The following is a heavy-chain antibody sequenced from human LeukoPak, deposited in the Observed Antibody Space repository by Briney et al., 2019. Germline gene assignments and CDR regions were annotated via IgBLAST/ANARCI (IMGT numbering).Heavy chain of an antibody. CDR1: GFTFSSYG. J-gene: IGHJ4*02. V-gene: IGHV3-30*18. D-gene: IGHD4-17*01. CDR3: AKDRPPSSDYGDYQFDY. Sequence: PGGSLRLSCAASGFTFSSYGMHWVRQAPGKGLEWVAVISYDGSNKYYADSVKGRFTISRDNSKNTLYLQMNSLSAEDTAVYYCAKDRPPSSDYGDYQFDYWGQGTLVTVSS. CDR2: ISYDGSNK.